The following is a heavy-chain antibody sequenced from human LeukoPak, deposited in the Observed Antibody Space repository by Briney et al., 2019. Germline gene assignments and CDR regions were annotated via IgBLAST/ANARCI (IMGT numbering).Heavy chain of an antibody. CDR2: IRYDGSNT. J-gene: IGHJ4*02. CDR1: GFIFNSYG. CDR3: ARHLSGITGYSYGRGIDY. D-gene: IGHD5-18*01. V-gene: IGHV3-30*02. Sequence: GGSLRLSCAASGFIFNSYGMHWVRQAPGKGLEWVAFIRYDGSNTYYADSVKGRFTISRDNSKTPPYLQMNSLRAEDTAVNYCARHLSGITGYSYGRGIDYWGQGTLVTVSS.